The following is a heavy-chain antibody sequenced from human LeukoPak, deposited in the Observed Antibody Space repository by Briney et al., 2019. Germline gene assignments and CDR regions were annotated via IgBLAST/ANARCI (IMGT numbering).Heavy chain of an antibody. Sequence: SVKVSCKASGATFSSYAIRWVRRAPGQGLEWMGGIIPIFGTANYAKKFQGRVTITTDESTSTAYMELSSLRSEDTAVYYCASHGCSSTSCYSAGLDYWGQGTLVTVSS. CDR2: IIPIFGTA. V-gene: IGHV1-69*05. J-gene: IGHJ4*02. CDR3: ASHGCSSTSCYSAGLDY. D-gene: IGHD2-2*02. CDR1: GATFSSYA.